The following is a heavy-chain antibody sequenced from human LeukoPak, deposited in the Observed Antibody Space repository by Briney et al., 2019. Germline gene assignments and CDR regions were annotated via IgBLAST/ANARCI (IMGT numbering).Heavy chain of an antibody. V-gene: IGHV3-21*01. D-gene: IGHD2-15*01. J-gene: IGHJ4*02. CDR1: GFTFSNYN. Sequence: GGSLRLSCAASGFTFSNYNMNWVRQAPGKGLEWVSTISISSRYIYYVDSVKGRFTVSRDNVRNSLYLQMDSLRAEDTAVYYCNRMVGTEDGDYWGQGTLVTVSS. CDR3: NRMVGTEDGDY. CDR2: ISISSRYI.